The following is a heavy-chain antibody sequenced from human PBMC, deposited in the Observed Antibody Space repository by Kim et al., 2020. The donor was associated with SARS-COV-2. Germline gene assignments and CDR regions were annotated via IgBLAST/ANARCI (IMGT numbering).Heavy chain of an antibody. J-gene: IGHJ4*02. CDR1: GGSVTSSFYY. V-gene: IGHV4-61*01. Sequence: SETLSLTCTVSGGSVTSSFYYWSWIRQPPGKGLEWIGYFYYSGSTNYNPSLKSRVTISVDTSKNQFSLKLSSVTAADTAVYYCAILGYSGYNIDYWGQGTLVTVSS. D-gene: IGHD5-12*01. CDR3: AILGYSGYNIDY. CDR2: FYYSGST.